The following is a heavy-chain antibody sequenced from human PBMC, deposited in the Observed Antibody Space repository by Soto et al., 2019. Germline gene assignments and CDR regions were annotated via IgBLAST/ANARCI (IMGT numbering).Heavy chain of an antibody. CDR1: GGSFTGYY. V-gene: IGHV4-34*01. J-gene: IGHJ4*02. D-gene: IGHD1-26*01. CDR3: ARRGATTIDY. Sequence: SETLSLTCAVYGGSFTGYYWNWIRQPPGKGLEWIGQINHGGSTNYNPSLKSRVTISVDTSKNQFSLRLSSATAADTAVYYCARRGATTIDYWGQGTLVTVSS. CDR2: INHGGST.